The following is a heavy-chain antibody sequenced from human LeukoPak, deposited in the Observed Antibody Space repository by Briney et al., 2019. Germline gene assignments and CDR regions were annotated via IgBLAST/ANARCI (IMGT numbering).Heavy chain of an antibody. CDR1: GYSFTSYW. V-gene: IGHV5-51*01. Sequence: GESLKISCKGSGYSFTSYWIGWVRQMPGKGLEWMGIIYPGDSDTRYSPSFQGQVTISADKSISTAYLQWSSLKASDTAMYYCARQGCSSTSCYRDYYYYMDVWGKGTTVTVSS. D-gene: IGHD2-2*02. J-gene: IGHJ6*03. CDR2: IYPGDSDT. CDR3: ARQGCSSTSCYRDYYYYMDV.